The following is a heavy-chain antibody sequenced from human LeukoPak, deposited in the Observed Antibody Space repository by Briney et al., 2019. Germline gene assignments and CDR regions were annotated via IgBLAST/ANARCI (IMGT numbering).Heavy chain of an antibody. Sequence: GGSLRLSCAASGFTFSSYAMSWVRQAPGKGLEWVSAISGSGGSTYYADSVKGRFTISRDNSKNTLYLQTNSLRAEDTAVYYCAKLGGATVAFDIWGQGTMVTLSS. J-gene: IGHJ3*02. CDR2: ISGSGGST. CDR3: AKLGGATVAFDI. CDR1: GFTFSSYA. V-gene: IGHV3-23*01. D-gene: IGHD1-26*01.